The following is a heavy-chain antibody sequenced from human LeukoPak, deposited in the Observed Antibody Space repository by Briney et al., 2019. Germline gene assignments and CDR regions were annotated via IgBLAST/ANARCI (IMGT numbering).Heavy chain of an antibody. D-gene: IGHD3-16*02. CDR2: ISAYNGNT. J-gene: IGHJ4*02. V-gene: IGHV1-18*01. CDR3: ARGDYDYVWGSYRYTVRGSWYFDY. Sequence: ASVKVSCKASGYTFTSYGISWVRQAPRQGLEWMGWISAYNGNTNYAQKLQGRVTMATDTSTSTAYMELRSLRSDDTAVYYCARGDYDYVWGSYRYTVRGSWYFDYWGQGTLVTVSS. CDR1: GYTFTSYG.